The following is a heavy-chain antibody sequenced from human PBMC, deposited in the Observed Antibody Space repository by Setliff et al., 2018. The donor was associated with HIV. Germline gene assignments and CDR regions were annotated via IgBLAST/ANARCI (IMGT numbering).Heavy chain of an antibody. CDR3: ARQGGFSGSSYPRNYIDV. V-gene: IGHV4-34*01. CDR2: INHRGST. Sequence: SETLSLTCAVYGGSFSGYYWSWIRQPPGKGLEWIGEINHRGSTDYMPSLNGRVTISVDTSKNQFSLKLNSVTAADTAVYYCARQGGFSGSSYPRNYIDVWGKGTTVTVSS. CDR1: GGSFSGYY. J-gene: IGHJ6*03. D-gene: IGHD6-13*01.